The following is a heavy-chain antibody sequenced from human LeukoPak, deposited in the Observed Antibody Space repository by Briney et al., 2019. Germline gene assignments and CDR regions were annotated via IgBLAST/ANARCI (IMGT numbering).Heavy chain of an antibody. D-gene: IGHD3-3*01. CDR1: GFTFSSYN. J-gene: IGHJ6*03. Sequence: PGGSLRLSCAASGFTFSSYNMNWVRQAPGKGLEWVSYISISSTIYYADSVKGRFTISRDNAENSLYLQMNSLRAEDTAVYYCARASAPYYYYYYMDVWGKGTTVTVSS. V-gene: IGHV3-48*01. CDR2: ISISSTI. CDR3: ARASAPYYYYYYMDV.